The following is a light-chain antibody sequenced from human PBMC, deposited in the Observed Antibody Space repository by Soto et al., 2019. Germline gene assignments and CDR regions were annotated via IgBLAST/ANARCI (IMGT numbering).Light chain of an antibody. CDR3: CSYAGTFYV. CDR2: DVS. J-gene: IGLJ1*01. V-gene: IGLV2-11*01. Sequence: QSGLTQPRSVSGSPGQSVTISCTGTSSDFGGYNYVSWYQHHPGKAPKLMIYDVSERPSGVPDRFSGSKSGNTASLTISGLQAEDEADYYCCSYAGTFYVFGTGTKLTVL. CDR1: SSDFGGYNY.